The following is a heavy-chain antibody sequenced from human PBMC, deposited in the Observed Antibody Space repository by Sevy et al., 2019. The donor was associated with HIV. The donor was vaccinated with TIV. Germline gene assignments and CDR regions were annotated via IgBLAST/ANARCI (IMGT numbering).Heavy chain of an antibody. D-gene: IGHD3-10*01. V-gene: IGHV1-46*01. Sequence: ASVKVSCKASGYTFTSYYMHWVRQAPGQGLEWMGIINPSGGSTSYAQKFQGRVTMTRDTSTSTVYMELSSLRSEDTAVYYCANGDSMVRPFYGMDAWGQGTTVTVSS. CDR3: ANGDSMVRPFYGMDA. J-gene: IGHJ6*02. CDR1: GYTFTSYY. CDR2: INPSGGST.